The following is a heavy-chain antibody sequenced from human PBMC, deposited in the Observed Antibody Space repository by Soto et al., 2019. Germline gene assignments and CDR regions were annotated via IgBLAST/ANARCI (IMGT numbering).Heavy chain of an antibody. V-gene: IGHV1-3*04. CDR3: VVSTGWWSFLY. CDR2: IKTATGHA. CDR1: GYTFTTYG. Sequence: QVQLVQSGAEVQRPGASVKVSCQASGYTFTTYGMHWVRQAPGQSLEWMGWIKTATGHAKYSQKFQDRVTMTRDTAASTGQMEFSSLRSEDTAVYFCVVSTGWWSFLYWGQGSLVTVAS. J-gene: IGHJ1*01. D-gene: IGHD6-19*01.